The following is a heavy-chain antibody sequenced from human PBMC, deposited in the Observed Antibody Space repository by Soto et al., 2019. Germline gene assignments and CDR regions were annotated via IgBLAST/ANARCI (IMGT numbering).Heavy chain of an antibody. CDR3: ARDPKVNTLGGPVWFDT. D-gene: IGHD4-4*01. V-gene: IGHV1-3*01. CDR1: GYTFTSYA. CDR2: INAGNGNT. J-gene: IGHJ5*02. Sequence: WASVKVSCKASGYTFTSYAMHWVRQAPGQRLEWMGWINAGNGNTKYSQKFQGRVTITRDTSASTAYMELSSLRSEDTAVYYCARDPKVNTLGGPVWFDTWGQGTLVTVSS.